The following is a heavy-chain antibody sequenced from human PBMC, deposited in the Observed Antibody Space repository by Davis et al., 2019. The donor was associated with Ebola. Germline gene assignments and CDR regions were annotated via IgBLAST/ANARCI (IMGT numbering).Heavy chain of an antibody. CDR2: IKQDGCEK. CDR3: ARARGLDLGFDY. CDR1: GFTFSSYW. Sequence: GESLKTSCAASGFTFSSYWMSRVRQAPGKGLEWVANIKQDGCEKYYVDSVKGRFTLPRDNAKNSRYLQMNSLRAEDTAVYYCARARGLDLGFDYGGQGTLVTVSS. V-gene: IGHV3-7*04. D-gene: IGHD3/OR15-3a*01. J-gene: IGHJ4*02.